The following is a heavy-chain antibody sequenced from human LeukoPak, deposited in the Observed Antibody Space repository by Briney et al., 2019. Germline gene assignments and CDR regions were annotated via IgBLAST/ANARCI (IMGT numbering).Heavy chain of an antibody. Sequence: GRSLRLSCTTSGFTFGDYAMSWVRQAPGKGLEWVSAISGSGGSTYYADSVKGRFTISRDNSKNTLYLQMNSLRAEDTAVYYCAKETSGTYYFDYWGQGTLVTVSS. CDR1: GFTFGDYA. V-gene: IGHV3-23*01. CDR3: AKETSGTYYFDY. D-gene: IGHD1-1*01. CDR2: ISGSGGST. J-gene: IGHJ4*02.